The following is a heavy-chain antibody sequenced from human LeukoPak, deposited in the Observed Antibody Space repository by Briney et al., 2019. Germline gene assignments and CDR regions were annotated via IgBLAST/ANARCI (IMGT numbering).Heavy chain of an antibody. Sequence: PGGSLRLSCAASGFTFSSYAMSWVRQAPGKGLEWVSAISGSGGSTYDADSVKGRFTISRDNSKNTLYLQMNSLRAEDTAVYYCAKKVITFGGVIPYYFDYWGQGTLVTVSS. V-gene: IGHV3-23*01. CDR2: ISGSGGST. J-gene: IGHJ4*02. D-gene: IGHD3-16*02. CDR1: GFTFSSYA. CDR3: AKKVITFGGVIPYYFDY.